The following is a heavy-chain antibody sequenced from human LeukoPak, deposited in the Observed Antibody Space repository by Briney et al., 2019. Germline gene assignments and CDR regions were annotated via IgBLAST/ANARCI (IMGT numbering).Heavy chain of an antibody. Sequence: PSETLSLTCTVSGGSISSGSYYWRWIRQPAGKGLEWIGRIYTSGSTNYNPSLKSRLTVSVDTSKNQFSLRLSSVTAADTAVYYCARGQVASVTIFGVVTYWFDPWGQGTLVTVSS. CDR3: ARGQVASVTIFGVVTYWFDP. D-gene: IGHD3-3*01. CDR2: IYTSGST. CDR1: GGSISSGSYY. V-gene: IGHV4-61*02. J-gene: IGHJ5*02.